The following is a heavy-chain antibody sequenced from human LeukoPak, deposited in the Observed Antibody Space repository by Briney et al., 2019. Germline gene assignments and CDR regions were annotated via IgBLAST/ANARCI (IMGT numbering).Heavy chain of an antibody. D-gene: IGHD3-16*01. CDR1: GFTSSSYN. V-gene: IGHV3-21*01. CDR3: ARDRQGFMSEWPNWLDP. CDR2: ISSGSSYI. J-gene: IGHJ5*02. Sequence: GGSLRLSCTASGFTSSSYNMNWVRQGPGKGLEWVSSISSGSSYIYYADSVQGRFTISRDNAKNSLYLQMSSLTAEDTAVYYCARDRQGFMSEWPNWLDPWGQGALVTVSS.